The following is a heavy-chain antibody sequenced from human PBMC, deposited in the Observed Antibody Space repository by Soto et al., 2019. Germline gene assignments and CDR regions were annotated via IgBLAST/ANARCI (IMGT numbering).Heavy chain of an antibody. V-gene: IGHV3-13*05. CDR1: GFTFSSYD. Sequence: EVQLVESGGGLVQPGGSLRLSCAASGFTFSSYDMHWVRQATGKGLEWVSAIGTAGDPYYPGSVKGRFTISRENAKNSLYLQMNSLRAGDTAVYYCARSKQLGDYYYYGMDVWGQGTTVTVSS. J-gene: IGHJ6*02. CDR3: ARSKQLGDYYYYGMDV. D-gene: IGHD6-13*01. CDR2: IGTAGDP.